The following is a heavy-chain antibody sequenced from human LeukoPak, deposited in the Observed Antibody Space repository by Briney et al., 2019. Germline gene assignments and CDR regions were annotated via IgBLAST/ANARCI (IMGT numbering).Heavy chain of an antibody. V-gene: IGHV4-31*03. J-gene: IGHJ3*02. Sequence: SQTLSLTCTVSGDSITTGNYYWNWIRQHPGKGLEWICYIYYSGSTYYNPSLKSRLTISVDTSQSQFSLRLSSVTAADTAVYYCARTTYSSMGAFGIWGQGTMVTVSS. D-gene: IGHD6-13*01. CDR1: GDSITTGNYY. CDR2: IYYSGST. CDR3: ARTTYSSMGAFGI.